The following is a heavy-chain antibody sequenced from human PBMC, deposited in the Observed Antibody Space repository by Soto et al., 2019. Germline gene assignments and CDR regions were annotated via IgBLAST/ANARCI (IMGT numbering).Heavy chain of an antibody. V-gene: IGHV1-8*01. CDR1: GYTFTSYD. J-gene: IGHJ6*03. CDR2: MNPNSGNT. CDR3: ASGRHYYYYMEV. Sequence: ASVKVSCKASGYTFTSYDINWVRQATGQGLEWMGWMNPNSGNTGYAQKFQGRVTMTRNTSISTAYMELSSLGSEDTAVYYCASGRHYYYYMEVWGKGTTVPVSS.